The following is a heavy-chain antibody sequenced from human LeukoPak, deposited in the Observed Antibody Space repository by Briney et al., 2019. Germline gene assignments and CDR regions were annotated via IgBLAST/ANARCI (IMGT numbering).Heavy chain of an antibody. J-gene: IGHJ4*02. CDR3: ATDRREEPSNFDRNRFAY. D-gene: IGHD1-14*01. Sequence: GSLRLSCVASGFTFNNYWMNWVRQAPGRGLEWVANIREDGSEKNYVDSVKGRFTISRENAKNSLYLRMDNLRAEDTAVYYCATDRREEPSNFDRNRFAYWGQGALVTVSS. CDR2: IREDGSEK. CDR1: GFTFNNYW. V-gene: IGHV3-7*05.